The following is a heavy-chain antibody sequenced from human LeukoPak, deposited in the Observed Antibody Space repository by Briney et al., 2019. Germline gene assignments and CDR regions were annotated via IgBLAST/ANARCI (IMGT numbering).Heavy chain of an antibody. D-gene: IGHD3-10*01. CDR3: ARAYGSGSYYNTY. Sequence: SETLSLTCTVSGGSISSYYWSWIRQPPGKGLEWIGYIYYSGSTNYNPSLKSRVTISVDTSKNQFSLKLSSVTAADTAVYYCARAYGSGSYYNTYWGQGTLVAVSS. CDR2: IYYSGST. V-gene: IGHV4-59*01. J-gene: IGHJ4*02. CDR1: GGSISSYY.